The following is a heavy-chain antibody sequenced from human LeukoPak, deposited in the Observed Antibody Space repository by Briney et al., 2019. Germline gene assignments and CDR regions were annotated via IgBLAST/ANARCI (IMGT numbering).Heavy chain of an antibody. CDR2: IKQDGSEK. CDR1: GFTFSSYW. CDR3: ARSRASEYYYDSSGYYY. D-gene: IGHD3-22*01. V-gene: IGHV3-7*01. Sequence: AGGSLRLSCAASGFTFSSYWMSWVRQAPGKGLEWVANIKQDGSEKYYVDSVKGRFTISRDNAKNSLYLQMNSLSAEDTAVYYCARSRASEYYYDSSGYYYWGQGTLVTVSS. J-gene: IGHJ4*02.